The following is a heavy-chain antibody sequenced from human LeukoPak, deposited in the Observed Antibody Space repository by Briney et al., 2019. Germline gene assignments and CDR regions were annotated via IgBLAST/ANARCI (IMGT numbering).Heavy chain of an antibody. D-gene: IGHD6-13*01. J-gene: IGHJ4*02. CDR1: GYSISSGYY. V-gene: IGHV4-38-2*02. CDR3: ARVTGYMTEDYFDY. Sequence: SETLSLTCSVSGYSISSGYYWGWIRPPPGKGLEWVANVYRDGNTDYSPSLESRATISVDTSKNQFSLRLSSVTAADTAVYYCARVTGYMTEDYFDYWGQGTLITVSS. CDR2: VYRDGNT.